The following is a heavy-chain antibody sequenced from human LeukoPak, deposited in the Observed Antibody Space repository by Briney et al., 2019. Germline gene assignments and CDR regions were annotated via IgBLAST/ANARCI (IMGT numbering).Heavy chain of an antibody. V-gene: IGHV3-9*01. D-gene: IGHD2-15*01. CDR1: GFPFDDYA. CDR3: AKGSGGGLVVTFDY. J-gene: IGHJ4*02. Sequence: PGGSLRLSCVVSGFPFDDYAMHWVRQAPGKGLEWVSGISWNSGSIGYADSVKGRFTISRDNAKNSLFLQMNSLRAEDTALYYCAKGSGGGLVVTFDYWGQGTLVTVSS. CDR2: ISWNSGSI.